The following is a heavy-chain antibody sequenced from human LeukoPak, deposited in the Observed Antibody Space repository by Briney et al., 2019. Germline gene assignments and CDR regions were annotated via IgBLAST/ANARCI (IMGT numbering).Heavy chain of an antibody. V-gene: IGHV1-46*01. D-gene: IGHD5-24*01. CDR1: GYTFTNNF. Sequence: ASVKVSCKASGYTFTNNFMHWVRQAPGQGLEWIGIINPSGDNTWYAQKFQGRVTMTRDMATSTDYLEVSSLRSEDPAVYYCARDNSLRDTAWWFDPWGQGTLVTVSS. J-gene: IGHJ5*02. CDR3: ARDNSLRDTAWWFDP. CDR2: INPSGDNT.